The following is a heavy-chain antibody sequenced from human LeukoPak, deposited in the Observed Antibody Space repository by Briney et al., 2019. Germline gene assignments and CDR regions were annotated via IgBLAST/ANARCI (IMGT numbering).Heavy chain of an antibody. D-gene: IGHD4-23*01. V-gene: IGHV4-59*01. CDR3: ARDVGNFNWFDP. CDR1: GGSISSYY. CDR2: IYYGGST. J-gene: IGHJ5*02. Sequence: KPSETLSLTCTVSGGSISSYYWSWIRQPPGKGLEWIGYIYYGGSTNYNPSLKSQVTISVDTSKNQFSLKLSSVTAADTAVYYCARDVGNFNWFDPWGQGTLVTVSS.